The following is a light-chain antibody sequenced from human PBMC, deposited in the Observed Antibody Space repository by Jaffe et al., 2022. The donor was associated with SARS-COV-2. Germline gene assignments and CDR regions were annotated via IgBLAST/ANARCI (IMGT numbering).Light chain of an antibody. CDR3: NSRDGIGTYV. V-gene: IGLV3-19*01. J-gene: IGLJ1*01. CDR2: VTN. Sequence: SSELTQDPAVSVALGQTVRITCQGDTLRSYPASWYQQKPGQAPILLIYVTNNRPSGIPDRFSGSSSGNTASLTITGAQAEDEADYYCNSRDGIGTYVFGAGTKVTVL. CDR1: TLRSYP.